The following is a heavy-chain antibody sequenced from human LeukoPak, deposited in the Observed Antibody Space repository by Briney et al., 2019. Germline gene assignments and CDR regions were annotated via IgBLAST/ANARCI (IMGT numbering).Heavy chain of an antibody. Sequence: LRLSCAASGFTFDDYAMHWVRQPPGKGLEWIGYIYYSGSTNYNPSLKSRVTISVDTSKNQFSLKLSSVTAADTAVYYCARYSSLVGMDVWGQGTTVTVSS. CDR2: IYYSGST. J-gene: IGHJ6*02. CDR1: GFTFDDYA. D-gene: IGHD2-8*02. CDR3: ARYSSLVGMDV. V-gene: IGHV4-59*01.